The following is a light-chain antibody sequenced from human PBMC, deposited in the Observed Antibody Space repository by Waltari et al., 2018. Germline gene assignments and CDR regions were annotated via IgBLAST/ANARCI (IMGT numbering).Light chain of an antibody. J-gene: IGKJ3*01. CDR3: QQRSNWPVT. Sequence: EIVLTQSPATLSLSPGERATLSCGASQSVGSYLAWYQQKPGQAPRLLIYDASNRATGIPPRFSGSGSGTDFTLTINSLEPEDFAVYYCQQRSNWPVTFGPGTKVDIK. V-gene: IGKV3-11*01. CDR1: QSVGSY. CDR2: DAS.